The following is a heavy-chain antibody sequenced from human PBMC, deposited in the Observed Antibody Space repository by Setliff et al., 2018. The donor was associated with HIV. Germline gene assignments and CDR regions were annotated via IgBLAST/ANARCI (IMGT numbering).Heavy chain of an antibody. CDR3: ARENYDILTGYYDY. V-gene: IGHV3-30*04. J-gene: IGHJ4*02. Sequence: PGESLRLSCAASGFIFSSYAMDWVRQAPGKGLEWVAVISYDGSKKYYADSVKGRFTISRDNSKNTLYLQMNSLRAEDTAVYYCARENYDILTGYYDYWGQGALVTVSS. CDR1: GFIFSSYA. D-gene: IGHD3-9*01. CDR2: ISYDGSKK.